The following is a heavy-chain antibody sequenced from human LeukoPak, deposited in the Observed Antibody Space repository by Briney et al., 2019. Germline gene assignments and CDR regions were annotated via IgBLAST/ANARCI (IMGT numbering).Heavy chain of an antibody. Sequence: GASVKVSCKASGYTFTSYAMHWVRQAPGQRLEWMGWINAGNGNTKYSQEFQGRVTITRDTSASTAYMELRGLRSDDTAVYYCARGDGQWLLRDSYYYMDVWGKGTTVTISS. V-gene: IGHV1-3*01. CDR3: ARGDGQWLLRDSYYYMDV. J-gene: IGHJ6*03. CDR1: GYTFTSYA. D-gene: IGHD6-19*01. CDR2: INAGNGNT.